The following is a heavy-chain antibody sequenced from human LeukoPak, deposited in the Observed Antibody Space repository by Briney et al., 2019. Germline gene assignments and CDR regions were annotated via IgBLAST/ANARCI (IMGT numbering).Heavy chain of an antibody. CDR1: GGSFSGYY. Sequence: PSETLSLTCAVYGGSFSGYYWSWIRQPPGKGLEWIGEINHSGSTNYNPPLKSRVTISVDTSKNRFSLKLSSVTAADTAVYYCARISITMVRGVIDYWGQGTLVTVSS. CDR3: ARISITMVRGVIDY. D-gene: IGHD3-10*01. V-gene: IGHV4-34*01. J-gene: IGHJ4*02. CDR2: INHSGST.